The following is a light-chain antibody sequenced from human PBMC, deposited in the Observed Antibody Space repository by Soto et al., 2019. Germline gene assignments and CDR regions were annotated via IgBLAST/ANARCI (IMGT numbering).Light chain of an antibody. CDR3: QQTNSSPIT. Sequence: DIQITQSPSSVSASVGDRLTITCRASQGISNWLAWYQHKQGTAPKILIYAASSLQSGVPSRFRGRGSGTVFTLTISTLQPEDFETYFCQQTNSSPITFGQGTRLEI. CDR1: QGISNW. CDR2: AAS. V-gene: IGKV1-12*01. J-gene: IGKJ5*01.